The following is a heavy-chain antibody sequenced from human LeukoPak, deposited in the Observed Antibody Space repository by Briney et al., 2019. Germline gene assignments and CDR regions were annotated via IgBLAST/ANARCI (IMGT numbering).Heavy chain of an antibody. J-gene: IGHJ4*02. CDR3: TRVLPDILTGYSFDY. D-gene: IGHD3-9*01. CDR1: GFTFSGYW. V-gene: IGHV3-74*01. CDR2: INTDGSST. Sequence: GGSLRLSCAASGFTFSGYWMHWVRQAPGKGLVWVSRINTDGSSTSYAASVKGRFTISRDNAKNTLYLQMNSLRAEDTAVYYCTRVLPDILTGYSFDYWGQGTLVTVSS.